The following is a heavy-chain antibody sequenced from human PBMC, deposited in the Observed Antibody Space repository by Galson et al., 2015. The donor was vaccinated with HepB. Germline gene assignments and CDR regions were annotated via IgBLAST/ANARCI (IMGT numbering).Heavy chain of an antibody. CDR2: ISYDGTNK. J-gene: IGHJ4*02. D-gene: IGHD3-3*01. CDR3: ATGGSSLEWLFTAAFY. Sequence: SLRLSCAASGFSFSNYAIHWVRQAPGKGLEWVKIISYDGTNKYYADSVKGRFTISRDNSKNTLYLQMNSLRTEDTAVYYCATGGSSLEWLFTAAFYWGQGTLVTVSS. CDR1: GFSFSNYA. V-gene: IGHV3-30-3*01.